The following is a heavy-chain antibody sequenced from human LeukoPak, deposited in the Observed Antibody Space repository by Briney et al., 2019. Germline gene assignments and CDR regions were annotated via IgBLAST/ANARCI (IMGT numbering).Heavy chain of an antibody. CDR1: GGSISSSSYY. V-gene: IGHV4-39*07. CDR3: ARGSIAAHYNWFDP. D-gene: IGHD6-6*01. J-gene: IGHJ5*02. CDR2: IYYSGST. Sequence: SETLSLTCTVSGGSISSSSYYWGWIRQPPGKGLEWIGSIYYSGSTYYNPSLKSRVTISVDTSKNQFSLKLSSVTAADTAVYYCARGSIAAHYNWFDPWGQGTLVTVSS.